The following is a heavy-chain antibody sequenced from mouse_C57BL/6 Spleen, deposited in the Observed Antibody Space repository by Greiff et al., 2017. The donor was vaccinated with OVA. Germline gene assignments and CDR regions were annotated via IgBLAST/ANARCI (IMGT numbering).Heavy chain of an antibody. CDR3: AREGLYCFDY. Sequence: EVKLVESEGGLVQPGSSMKLSCTASGFTFSDYYMAWVRQVPEKGLEWVANINYDGSSTYYLDSLKSRFIISRDNAKNMLYLQMSSLKSEDTATYYCAREGLYCFDYWGQGTTLTVSA. J-gene: IGHJ2*01. CDR2: INYDGSST. V-gene: IGHV5-16*01. CDR1: GFTFSDYY.